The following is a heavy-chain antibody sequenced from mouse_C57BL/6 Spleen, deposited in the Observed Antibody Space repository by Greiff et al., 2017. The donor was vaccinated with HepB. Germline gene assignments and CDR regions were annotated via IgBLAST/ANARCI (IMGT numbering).Heavy chain of an antibody. CDR2: INYDGSST. CDR3: ARDYDGFMDY. D-gene: IGHD2-12*01. V-gene: IGHV5-16*01. J-gene: IGHJ4*01. Sequence: EVQLVESEGGLVQPGSSMKLSCTASGFTFSDYYMAWVRQVPEKGLEWVANINYDGSSTYYLDSLKSRFIISRDNAKNILYLQMSSLKSEDTATYYCARDYDGFMDYWGQGTSVTVSS. CDR1: GFTFSDYY.